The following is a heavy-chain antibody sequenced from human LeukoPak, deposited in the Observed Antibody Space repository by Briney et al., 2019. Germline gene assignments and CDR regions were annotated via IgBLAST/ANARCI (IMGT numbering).Heavy chain of an antibody. CDR2: IKQDGSEK. CDR3: ARWGTYSSGWRDGMLY. V-gene: IGHV3-7*01. CDR1: GFTFSSYW. J-gene: IGHJ4*02. D-gene: IGHD6-19*01. Sequence: QPGGSLRLSCAASGFTFSSYWMSWVRQAPGKGLEWVANIKQDGSEKYYVDSVKGRFTISRDNAKNSLYLQMNSLRAEDTAVYYCARWGTYSSGWRDGMLYWGQGTLVTVSS.